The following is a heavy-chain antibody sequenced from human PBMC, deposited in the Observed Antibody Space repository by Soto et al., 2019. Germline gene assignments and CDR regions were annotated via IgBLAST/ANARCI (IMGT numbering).Heavy chain of an antibody. V-gene: IGHV4-59*12. CDR1: GGSISGYY. CDR2: MYNTGST. J-gene: IGHJ6*02. Sequence: SETLSLTCTVSGGSISGYYWSWIRQPPGKGLEWIGYMYNTGSTVYNPSFKSRVTISVDTSKNQFSLKLSSVTAADTAVYYCARAHYGDYGYGMDVWGQGTTVTVSS. CDR3: ARAHYGDYGYGMDV. D-gene: IGHD4-17*01.